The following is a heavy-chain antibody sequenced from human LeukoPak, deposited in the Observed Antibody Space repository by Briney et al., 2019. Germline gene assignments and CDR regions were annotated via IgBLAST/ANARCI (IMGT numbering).Heavy chain of an antibody. J-gene: IGHJ3*02. CDR1: GFTFSSYW. CDR3: STGSRHAFDI. V-gene: IGHV3-74*01. CDR2: INSDGSST. D-gene: IGHD1-14*01. Sequence: PRGSPRLSCAASGFTFSSYWMHWVRQVPGKGLVWVSRINSDGSSTSYADSVKGRFTISRDNAKNTLYVQMNSLRAEDTAVYYWSTGSRHAFDIWGRGTMVTVSS.